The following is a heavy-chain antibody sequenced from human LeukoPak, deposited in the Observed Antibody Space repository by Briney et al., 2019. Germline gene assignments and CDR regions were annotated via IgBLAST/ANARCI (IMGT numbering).Heavy chain of an antibody. D-gene: IGHD2-8*01. Sequence: ASVKVSCKASGYTFTGYHMHWVRQAPGQGLEWMGWINPNSGGTNYAQKFQGRVTMTRDTSISTAYMELSRLRSDDTAVYYCARFYCTNGVCYTSDYWGQGTLVTVSS. CDR3: ARFYCTNGVCYTSDY. J-gene: IGHJ4*02. V-gene: IGHV1-2*02. CDR2: INPNSGGT. CDR1: GYTFTGYH.